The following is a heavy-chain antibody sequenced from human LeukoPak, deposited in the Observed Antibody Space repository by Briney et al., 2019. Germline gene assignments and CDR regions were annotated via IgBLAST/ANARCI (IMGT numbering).Heavy chain of an antibody. V-gene: IGHV3-7*01. J-gene: IGHJ4*02. CDR1: GFTLSIYW. CDR2: IKQDGSEK. CDR3: ARDPYYDSSGPSY. Sequence: GGSRRLSCAASGFTLSIYWMSWVRQAPGKGLEWVANIKQDGSEKYYVDSVKGRFTISRDNAKNSLYLQMNSLRAEDTAVYYCARDPYYDSSGPSYWGQGTLVTVSS. D-gene: IGHD3-22*01.